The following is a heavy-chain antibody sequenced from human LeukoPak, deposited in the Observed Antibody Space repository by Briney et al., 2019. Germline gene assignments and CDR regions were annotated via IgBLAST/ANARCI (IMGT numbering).Heavy chain of an antibody. CDR1: GGTFNTHA. CDR3: ARGGPGRDGYNLDY. D-gene: IGHD5-24*01. CDR2: ITPVLHTT. V-gene: IGHV1-69*05. Sequence: SVKVSCKVSGGTFNTHAISWVRQAPGQGLQLMGGITPVLHTTRFAQKFQGRVTFTTDESTSTAYMELTSLTSDDSAVYFCARGGPGRDGYNLDYWGQGTLVTVSS. J-gene: IGHJ4*02.